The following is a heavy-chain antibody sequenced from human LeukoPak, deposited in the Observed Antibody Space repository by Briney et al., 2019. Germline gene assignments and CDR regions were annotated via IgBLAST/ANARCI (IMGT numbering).Heavy chain of an antibody. D-gene: IGHD3-16*01. Sequence: ASVKVSCKASGYTFTSYYVHWVRRAPGQGLEWMGMINPSGRSTTYAQKFQGRVTMTRDTSTTTVYMELSGLKSEDTAVYYCARPWGPNNYFDFWGQGTLVTVSS. CDR3: ARPWGPNNYFDF. V-gene: IGHV1-46*01. J-gene: IGHJ4*02. CDR2: INPSGRST. CDR1: GYTFTSYY.